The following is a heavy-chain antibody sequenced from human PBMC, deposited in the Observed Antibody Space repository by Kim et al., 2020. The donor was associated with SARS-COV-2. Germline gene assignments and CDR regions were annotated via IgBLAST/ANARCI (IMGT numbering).Heavy chain of an antibody. CDR1: GYTFNSYA. V-gene: IGHV1-3*01. CDR2: INAGNGNT. CDR3: ARALSIGYYIDY. D-gene: IGHD3-3*01. Sequence: ASVKVSCKASGYTFNSYAMHWVRQAPGQRLEWMGWINAGNGNTKYSQKFQGRVTITRDTSASTAYMELSSLRSEDTAVYYCARALSIGYYIDYWGQGTLVTVSS. J-gene: IGHJ4*02.